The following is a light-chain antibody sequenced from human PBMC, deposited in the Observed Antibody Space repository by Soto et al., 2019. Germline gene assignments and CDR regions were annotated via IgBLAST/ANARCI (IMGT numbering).Light chain of an antibody. CDR3: LQVSSFPRT. CDR1: RGIGDR. V-gene: IGKV1-12*01. J-gene: IGKJ1*01. Sequence: DIHVTRAPASLSGFFGDIVTITCRASRGIGDRLAWFQQKPGKAPQFLIQAASNLQSGVPSRFSGSGSGTEFILSINSLQPEDIATYYCLQVSSFPRTFGQGTKVDIK. CDR2: AAS.